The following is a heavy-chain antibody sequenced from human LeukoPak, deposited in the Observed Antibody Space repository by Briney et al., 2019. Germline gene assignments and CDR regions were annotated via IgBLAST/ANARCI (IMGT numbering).Heavy chain of an antibody. J-gene: IGHJ6*02. Sequence: NPSETLSLTCTVSGGSISSYYWSWIRQPPGKGLEWIGYIYYSGSTNYNPSLKSRVTISVDTSKNQSSLKLSSVTAADTAVYYCARTNVGNPYYYGMDVWGQGTTVTVSS. V-gene: IGHV4-59*01. CDR1: GGSISSYY. CDR2: IYYSGST. CDR3: ARTNVGNPYYYGMDV. D-gene: IGHD1-14*01.